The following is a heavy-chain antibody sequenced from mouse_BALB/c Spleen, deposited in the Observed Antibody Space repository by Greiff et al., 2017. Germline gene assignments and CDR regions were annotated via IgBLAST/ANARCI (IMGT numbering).Heavy chain of an antibody. Sequence: VKLQESGAELVRPGVSVKISCKGSGYTFTDYAMHWVKQSHAKSLEWIGVISTYYGDASYNQKFKGKATMTVDKSSSTAYMELARLTSEDSAIYYCARAPSTMITTSWFAYWGQGTLVTVSA. D-gene: IGHD2-4*01. V-gene: IGHV1S137*01. CDR1: GYTFTDYA. J-gene: IGHJ3*01. CDR2: ISTYYGDA. CDR3: ARAPSTMITTSWFAY.